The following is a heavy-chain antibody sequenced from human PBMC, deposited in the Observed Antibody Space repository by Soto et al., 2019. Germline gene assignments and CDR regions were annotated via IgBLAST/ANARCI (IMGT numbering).Heavy chain of an antibody. J-gene: IGHJ4*02. V-gene: IGHV1-3*01. D-gene: IGHD2-2*01. Sequence: ASVKVSCKASGYTFTSYAMHWVRQAPGQRLEWMGWINAGNGNTKYSQKFQGRVTITRDTSASTAYMELSSLRSEDTAVYYCARAYCSSTSCYAVDYWGQGTLVTVSS. CDR2: INAGNGNT. CDR1: GYTFTSYA. CDR3: ARAYCSSTSCYAVDY.